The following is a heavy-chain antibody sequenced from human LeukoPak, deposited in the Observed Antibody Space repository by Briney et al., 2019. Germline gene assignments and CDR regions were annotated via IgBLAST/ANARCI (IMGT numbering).Heavy chain of an antibody. CDR1: GYTFTDYY. CDR2: INPYSGDT. D-gene: IGHD6-6*01. Sequence: ASVKVSCKASGYTFTDYYIHWVRQAPGQGLEWLGWINPYSGDTNYSQKFQGRVTMTRDTSISTVYMELRRLRSDDTAVYYCARKEYSSSRWFDPWGQGTLVTVSS. J-gene: IGHJ5*02. V-gene: IGHV1-2*02. CDR3: ARKEYSSSRWFDP.